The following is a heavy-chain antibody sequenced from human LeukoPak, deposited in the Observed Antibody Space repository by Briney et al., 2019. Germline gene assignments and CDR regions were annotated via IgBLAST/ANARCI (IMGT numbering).Heavy chain of an antibody. D-gene: IGHD2-15*01. CDR1: GFTFSSYA. J-gene: IGHJ6*02. Sequence: GGSLRLSCAASGFTFSSYAMSWVRQAPGKGLEWVSAISGSGGSTYYADSVKGRFTISRDNSKNTLYLQMNSLRAEDTAVYYCAKWRRYCSGDTCYEGDYGLDVWGQGTTVTVSS. CDR3: AKWRRYCSGDTCYEGDYGLDV. V-gene: IGHV3-23*01. CDR2: ISGSGGST.